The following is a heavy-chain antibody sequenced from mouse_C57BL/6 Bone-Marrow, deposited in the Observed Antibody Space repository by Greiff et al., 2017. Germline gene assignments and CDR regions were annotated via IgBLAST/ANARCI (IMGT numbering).Heavy chain of an antibody. Sequence: DVQLQESGPVLVKPGASVKMSCKASGYTFTDYYMNWVKQSHGKSLEWIGVINPYNGGTSYNQKFKGKATLTVDKSSSTAYMELNSLTSEDSAVYYCARLGSYEEDAMDYWGQGTSVTVSS. D-gene: IGHD2-3*01. J-gene: IGHJ4*01. CDR2: INPYNGGT. V-gene: IGHV1-19*01. CDR3: ARLGSYEEDAMDY. CDR1: GYTFTDYY.